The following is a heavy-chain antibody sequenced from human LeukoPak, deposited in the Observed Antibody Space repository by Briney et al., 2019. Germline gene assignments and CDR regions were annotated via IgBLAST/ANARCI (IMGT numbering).Heavy chain of an antibody. V-gene: IGHV3-30*02. D-gene: IGHD3-10*01. CDR1: GFNFGSYG. CDR2: IYYDGSNK. Sequence: GGSLRLSCAASGFNFGSYGMHWVRQAPGKGLEWVAFIYYDGSNKYYSDSVRGRFTTSRDNSKNTLYLEVDSLRAEDTAVYYCTKDMLQGNAYPSGSQDYWGQGTLVTVSS. CDR3: TKDMLQGNAYPSGSQDY. J-gene: IGHJ4*02.